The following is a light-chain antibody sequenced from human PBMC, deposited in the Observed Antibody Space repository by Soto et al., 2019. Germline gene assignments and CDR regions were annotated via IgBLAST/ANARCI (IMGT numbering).Light chain of an antibody. CDR3: QQSISAPLT. Sequence: DIQMTQSPSSLSASVGDRVTITCRASQSISVYLNWYQQKPGKAPKLLISAASRLQSGVPSTFSGSGSGTDFTLTISTLQPENFATYYCQQSISAPLTFGGGTKVEIK. CDR1: QSISVY. V-gene: IGKV1-39*01. CDR2: AAS. J-gene: IGKJ4*01.